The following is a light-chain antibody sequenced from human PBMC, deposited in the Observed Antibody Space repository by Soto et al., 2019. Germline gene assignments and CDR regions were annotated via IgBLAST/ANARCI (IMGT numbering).Light chain of an antibody. CDR3: QQSYSTPRT. J-gene: IGKJ2*01. V-gene: IGKV1-39*01. CDR1: QSSSSY. Sequence: DIQMTQSPSSLYASVGDRVTITCRASQSSSSYLNWYQQKRGKAPKLLIYAASSLQSGVPSRFSGSGSGTDFTLTISSLQPEDFATYYCQQSYSTPRTFGQGTKLEIK. CDR2: AAS.